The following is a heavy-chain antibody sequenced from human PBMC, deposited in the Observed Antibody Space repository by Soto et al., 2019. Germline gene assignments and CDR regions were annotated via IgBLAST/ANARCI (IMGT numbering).Heavy chain of an antibody. CDR1: GGTFSSYA. V-gene: IGHV1-69*13. D-gene: IGHD1-1*01. CDR3: AAFGERTAGGPDY. J-gene: IGHJ4*02. Sequence: SVKVSCKASGGTFSSYAISWVRQAPGQGLEWMGGIIPIFGTANYAQKFQGRVTITADESTSTAYMELSSLRSEDTAVYYCAAFGERTAGGPDYWGQGTMVTVYS. CDR2: IIPIFGTA.